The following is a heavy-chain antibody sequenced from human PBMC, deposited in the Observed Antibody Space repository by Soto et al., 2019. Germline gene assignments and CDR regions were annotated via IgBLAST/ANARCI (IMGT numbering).Heavy chain of an antibody. CDR1: GFSISSGYY. CDR3: ARHWSGSFSGIFHWFDP. CDR2: INHSGST. D-gene: IGHD1-26*01. J-gene: IGHJ5*02. Sequence: SETLSLSCAVSGFSISSGYYWGWIRQPPGKGLEWIGSINHSGSTYYKPPLKSRVTISVDTSKNQFSMKLSSVTAADTAVYYCARHWSGSFSGIFHWFDPWGQGTLVT. V-gene: IGHV4-38-2*01.